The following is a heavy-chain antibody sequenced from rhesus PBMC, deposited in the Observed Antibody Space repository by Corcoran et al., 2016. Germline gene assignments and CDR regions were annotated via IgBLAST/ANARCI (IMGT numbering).Heavy chain of an antibody. J-gene: IGHJ4*01. CDR2: VDPDEGEE. CDR3: ATEWADTAGTVLYY. V-gene: IGHV1-111*02. CDR1: GYTFTDYY. Sequence: EVQLVQSGAEVKKPGASVKISCKASGYTFTDYYLHWVRQAPGKGLEWMGRVDPDEGEEIHAKKCQDKVTSQADTSTDTAYMELSSLRSEDTAGYDCATEWADTAGTVLYYWGQGVLVTVSS. D-gene: IGHD5-24*01.